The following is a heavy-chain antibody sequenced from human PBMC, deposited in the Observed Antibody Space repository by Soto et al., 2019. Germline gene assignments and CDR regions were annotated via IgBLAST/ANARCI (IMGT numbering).Heavy chain of an antibody. CDR3: ARASHVVGDYYYYGMDV. CDR1: GGSFSGYY. Sequence: SETLSLTCAVYGGSFSGYYWSWIRQPPGKGLEWIGEINHSGSTNYNPSLKSRVTISVDTSKNQFSLKLSSVTAADTAVYYCARASHVVGDYYYYGMDVWGQGTTVTVSS. D-gene: IGHD2-15*01. CDR2: INHSGST. V-gene: IGHV4-34*01. J-gene: IGHJ6*02.